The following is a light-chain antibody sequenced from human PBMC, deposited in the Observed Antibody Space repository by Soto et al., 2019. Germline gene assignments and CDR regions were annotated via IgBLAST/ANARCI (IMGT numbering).Light chain of an antibody. CDR3: QQYKNWPTWT. CDR1: QSVSSN. CDR2: CAS. V-gene: IGKV3-15*01. J-gene: IGKJ1*01. Sequence: EIVRTQSPATLSVSPGERATLSCRASQSVSSNLAWYHPKPCHAPSLLIYCASTSATVIPARFIGSGSGTEYTLPISSLQSEDFAVYYGQQYKNWPTWTFGQGTKVDIK.